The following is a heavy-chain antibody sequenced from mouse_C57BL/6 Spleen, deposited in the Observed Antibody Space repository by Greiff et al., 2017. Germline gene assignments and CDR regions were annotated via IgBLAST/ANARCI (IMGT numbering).Heavy chain of an antibody. CDR3: ARYYYYGSSYGGDY. D-gene: IGHD1-1*01. Sequence: VQLQQSGPELVKPGASVKISCKASGYTFTDYYMNWVKQSHGKSLEWIGDINPNNGGTSYNQKFKGKATLTVDKSSSTAYMELRSLTSEDSAVYYCARYYYYGSSYGGDYWGQGTTLTVSS. CDR2: INPNNGGT. J-gene: IGHJ2*01. V-gene: IGHV1-26*01. CDR1: GYTFTDYY.